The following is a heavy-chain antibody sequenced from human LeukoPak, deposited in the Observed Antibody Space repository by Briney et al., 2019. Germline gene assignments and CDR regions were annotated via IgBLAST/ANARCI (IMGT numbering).Heavy chain of an antibody. CDR3: ARERNRWEPRRGFDY. Sequence: PSETLSLTCVVYGGSFSGYYWSWIRQPPGKGLEWIGEVNHSGSTNYNPSLKSRVTISVDTSKNQFSLKLSSVTAADTAVYYCARERNRWEPRRGFDYWGQGTLVTVSS. CDR1: GGSFSGYY. D-gene: IGHD1-26*01. V-gene: IGHV4-34*01. CDR2: VNHSGST. J-gene: IGHJ4*02.